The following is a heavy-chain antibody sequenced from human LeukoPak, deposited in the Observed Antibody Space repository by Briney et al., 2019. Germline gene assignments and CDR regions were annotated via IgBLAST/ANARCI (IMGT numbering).Heavy chain of an antibody. Sequence: GGSLRLSCAASGFTFSSYAMSWVRQAPGKGLEWVSAISGSGGSTYYADSVKGRFTISRDNSKNTLYLQMNSLRAEDTAVYYCAKPDPEDIVVVPAASTGGDYWGQGTLVTVSS. V-gene: IGHV3-23*01. CDR3: AKPDPEDIVVVPAASTGGDY. CDR1: GFTFSSYA. D-gene: IGHD2-2*01. J-gene: IGHJ4*02. CDR2: ISGSGGST.